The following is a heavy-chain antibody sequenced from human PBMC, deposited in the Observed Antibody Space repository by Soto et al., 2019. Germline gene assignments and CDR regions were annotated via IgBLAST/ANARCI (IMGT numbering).Heavy chain of an antibody. CDR3: AKGVVAATPAYYYGMDV. Sequence: EVQLVESGGGLVQPGRSLRLSCAASGFTFDDYAMHWVRQAPGKGLEWVSGISWNSGSIGYADSVKGRFTISRDNAKNSLYLQMNSLRAEDTALYYCAKGVVAATPAYYYGMDVWGQGTTVTVSS. CDR2: ISWNSGSI. J-gene: IGHJ6*02. CDR1: GFTFDDYA. D-gene: IGHD2-15*01. V-gene: IGHV3-9*01.